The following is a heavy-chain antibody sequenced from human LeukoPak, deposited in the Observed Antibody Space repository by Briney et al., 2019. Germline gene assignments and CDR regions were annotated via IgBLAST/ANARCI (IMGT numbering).Heavy chain of an antibody. D-gene: IGHD2-21*02. CDR1: GVSISTSGYY. CDR2: IYYSGST. V-gene: IGHV4-39*07. Sequence: PSETLSLTCTVSGVSISTSGYYWGWIRQPPGKGLEWIGSIYYSGSTYYNPSLKSRVTMSEDSSKNQFSPKLSSVTAADTAVYYCARHMSVTYDAFDLWGRGTMVTVSS. CDR3: ARHMSVTYDAFDL. J-gene: IGHJ3*01.